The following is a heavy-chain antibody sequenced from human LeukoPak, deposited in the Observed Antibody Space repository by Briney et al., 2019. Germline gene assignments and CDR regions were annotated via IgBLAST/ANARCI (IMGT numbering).Heavy chain of an antibody. Sequence: GASVKVSCKASGGTFSSYAISWVRQAPGQGLEWMGGIIPIFGTANYAQKFQGRVTITADKSTSTVYMELSSLRSEDTAVYYCARECYDILTGYPTPYYYYYYGMDVWGKGTTVTVSS. CDR3: ARECYDILTGYPTPYYYYYYGMDV. CDR1: GGTFSSYA. V-gene: IGHV1-69*06. CDR2: IIPIFGTA. D-gene: IGHD3-9*01. J-gene: IGHJ6*04.